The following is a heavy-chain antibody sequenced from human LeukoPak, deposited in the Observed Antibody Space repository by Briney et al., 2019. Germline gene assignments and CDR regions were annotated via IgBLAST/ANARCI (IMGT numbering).Heavy chain of an antibody. V-gene: IGHV4-61*05. D-gene: IGHD3-22*01. CDR1: GGSISSSRYY. CDR3: ARHRYYYDSSGYYYQP. J-gene: IGHJ5*02. Sequence: SETLSLTCTVSGGSISSSRYYWVWIRQPPGKGLEWIGYIYYSGSTNYNPSLKSRVTISVDTSKNQFSLRLSSVTAADTAVYYCARHRYYYDSSGYYYQPWGQGTLVTVSS. CDR2: IYYSGST.